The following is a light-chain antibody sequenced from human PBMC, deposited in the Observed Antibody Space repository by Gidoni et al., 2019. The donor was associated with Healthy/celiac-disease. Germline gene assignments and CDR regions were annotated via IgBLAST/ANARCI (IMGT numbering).Light chain of an antibody. CDR1: SSTIGSNT. J-gene: IGLJ2*01. V-gene: IGLV1-44*01. CDR3: AAWDDSLNGVV. CDR2: SNN. Sequence: QSVLTQPPSASGTPGQRFTISFSGSSSTIGSNTVNWYQQLPGTAPKLLIYSNNQRPSGVPDRFSGSKSGTSASLAISGLQSEDEADYYCAAWDDSLNGVVFGGGTKLTVL.